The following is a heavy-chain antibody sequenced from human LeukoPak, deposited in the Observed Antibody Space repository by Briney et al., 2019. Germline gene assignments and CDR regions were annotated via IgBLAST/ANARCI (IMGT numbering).Heavy chain of an antibody. D-gene: IGHD4-23*01. CDR2: ISSSGSTI. J-gene: IGHJ4*02. Sequence: PGGSLRLSCAASGFTFSDYYMSWIRQAPGKGLEWVSYISSSGSTIYYADSVRGRFTISRDNAKNSLYLQMNSLRAEDTAVYYCARRRMTTVAPFDYWAQGTLVTVSS. CDR3: ARRRMTTVAPFDY. CDR1: GFTFSDYY. V-gene: IGHV3-11*01.